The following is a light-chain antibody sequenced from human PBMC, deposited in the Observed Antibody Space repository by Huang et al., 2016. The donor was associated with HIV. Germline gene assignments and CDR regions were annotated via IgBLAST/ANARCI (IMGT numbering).Light chain of an antibody. J-gene: IGKJ2*01. CDR2: AAS. V-gene: IGKV1-39*01. Sequence: DIQMTQSPSSLSASVRDTVTITCRASQTISIYLNWYQQKPGKAPKLLMYAASGLQSGVPPRFSGSGSGTDFSLTISSLQAEDLATYYCQQSYSTPRTFGQGTKLEIK. CDR3: QQSYSTPRT. CDR1: QTISIY.